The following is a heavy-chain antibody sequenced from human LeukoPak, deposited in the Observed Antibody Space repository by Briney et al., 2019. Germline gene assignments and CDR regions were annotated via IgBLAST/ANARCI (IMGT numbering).Heavy chain of an antibody. V-gene: IGHV3-23*01. CDR2: IGGRDSST. D-gene: IGHD3-10*01. CDR1: GFTFSSYG. Sequence: GGSLRLSCAASGFTFSSYGMSWVRQAPGKGLEWVSAIGGRDSSTYYADSVKGRFTISRDNSKNTLYVQMNSLRAEDAVVYYCAKGHYYGSGSLDYWGQGTLVTVSS. J-gene: IGHJ4*02. CDR3: AKGHYYGSGSLDY.